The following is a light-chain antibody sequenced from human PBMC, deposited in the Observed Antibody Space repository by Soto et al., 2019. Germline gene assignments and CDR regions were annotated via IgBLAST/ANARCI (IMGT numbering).Light chain of an antibody. CDR2: ENN. CDR3: GTWDSSLCAFV. V-gene: IGLV1-51*02. J-gene: IGLJ1*01. Sequence: QAVLTQPPSVSAAPGQKVTISCSGSSFNIGNNYVSWYQQLPGTAPKLLIYENNKRPSGILDRFSGSKSGTSATLGITGLQTVYECDYYCGTWDSSLCAFVFGPGTKVTVL. CDR1: SFNIGNNY.